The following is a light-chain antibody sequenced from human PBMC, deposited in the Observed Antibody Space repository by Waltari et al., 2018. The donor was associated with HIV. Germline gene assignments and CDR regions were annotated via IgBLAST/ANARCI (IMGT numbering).Light chain of an antibody. Sequence: YELTQPPSVSVSPGQPARNTCSGLKLSDQYVYWYQQKSGQAPVLVIYKDTERPSGIPGRFSGSTSGTTVTLIISGVQAEDEADYYCQSSDNGGTYVVFGGGTKLTVL. CDR2: KDT. V-gene: IGLV3-25*03. J-gene: IGLJ2*01. CDR1: KLSDQY. CDR3: QSSDNGGTYVV.